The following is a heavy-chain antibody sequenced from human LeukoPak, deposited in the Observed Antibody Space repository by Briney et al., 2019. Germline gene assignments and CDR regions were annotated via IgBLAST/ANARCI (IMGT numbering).Heavy chain of an antibody. V-gene: IGHV1-69*13. J-gene: IGHJ6*02. Sequence: ASVKVSCKASGGTFSSYAISWVRQAPGQGLEWMGGIIPIFGTANYAQKFQGRVTITADESTRTAYMKLSSLRSEDTAVYYCARLPVDTVDYYYYYGMDVWGQGTTVTVSS. D-gene: IGHD4-23*01. CDR1: GGTFSSYA. CDR2: IIPIFGTA. CDR3: ARLPVDTVDYYYYYGMDV.